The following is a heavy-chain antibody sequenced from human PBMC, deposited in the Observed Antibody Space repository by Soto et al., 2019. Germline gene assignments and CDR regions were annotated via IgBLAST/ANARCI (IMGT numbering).Heavy chain of an antibody. CDR1: GFSLTNSGVG. Sequence: QITLNESGPTQVKPRQTLTLTCTFSGFSLTNSGVGVGWIRQSPVKAPEWLALIYWDDDKRYSPSLKSRLTITKDTSTNQVVLTMADLDPADTATYYCAHRVLRTVFGLVTTTAIYFDFWGQGTPVAVSS. J-gene: IGHJ4*02. CDR2: IYWDDDK. D-gene: IGHD3-3*01. CDR3: AHRVLRTVFGLVTTTAIYFDF. V-gene: IGHV2-5*02.